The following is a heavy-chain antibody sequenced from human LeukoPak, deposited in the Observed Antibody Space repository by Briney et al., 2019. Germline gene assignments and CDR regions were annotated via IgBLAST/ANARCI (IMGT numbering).Heavy chain of an antibody. Sequence: ASVKVSCKASGYTFTGYYMHWVRQAPGQGLEWMGWINPNSGGTNYAQKFQGWVTITRDTSISTAYMELSRLRSDDTAVYYCAREEPSSSSIDYWGQGTLVTVSS. D-gene: IGHD6-6*01. V-gene: IGHV1-2*04. CDR2: INPNSGGT. CDR3: AREEPSSSSIDY. CDR1: GYTFTGYY. J-gene: IGHJ4*02.